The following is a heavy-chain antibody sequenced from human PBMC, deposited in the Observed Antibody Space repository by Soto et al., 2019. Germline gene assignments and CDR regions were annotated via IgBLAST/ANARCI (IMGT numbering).Heavy chain of an antibody. CDR3: ARDSLTTSNYYGMDV. CDR2: IYYSGST. CDR1: GGSISSGGYY. V-gene: IGHV4-31*03. Sequence: QVQLQESGPGLVKPSQTLSLTCTVSGGSISSGGYYWSWIRQHPGKGLAWLGYIYYSGSTYYNPSLNSRVTISVDTSKNQFSLKLSSVTAADTAAYYCARDSLTTSNYYGMDVWGQGTTVTVSS. J-gene: IGHJ6*02. D-gene: IGHD4-4*01.